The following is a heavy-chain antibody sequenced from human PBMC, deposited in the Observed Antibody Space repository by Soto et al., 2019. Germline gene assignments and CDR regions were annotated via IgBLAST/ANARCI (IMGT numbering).Heavy chain of an antibody. CDR1: GFTFSSYG. CDR2: IWYDGSNK. Sequence: PGGSLRLSCAASGFTFSSYGMRWVRQAPGKGLEWVAVIWYDGSNKYYADSVKGRFTISRDNSKNTLYLQMNSLRAEDTAVYYCARDTKLLWGWFDPWGQGTLVTVSS. CDR3: ARDTKLLWGWFDP. D-gene: IGHD2-2*01. J-gene: IGHJ5*02. V-gene: IGHV3-33*01.